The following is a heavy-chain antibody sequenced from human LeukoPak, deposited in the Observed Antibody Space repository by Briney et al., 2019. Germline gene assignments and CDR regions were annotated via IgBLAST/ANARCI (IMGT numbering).Heavy chain of an antibody. Sequence: ASVKVSCNISGYTLTDFSMHWVRQAPGKGLEWMGGFNREDDEAIYAPHFQGRVTVTEDTSTDTAYMELRSLRSEDTAVYYCATLDSYYDNSGRPLVPDWGQGTLVTVSS. CDR1: GYTLTDFS. CDR3: ATLDSYYDNSGRPLVPD. V-gene: IGHV1-24*01. D-gene: IGHD3-22*01. CDR2: FNREDDEA. J-gene: IGHJ4*02.